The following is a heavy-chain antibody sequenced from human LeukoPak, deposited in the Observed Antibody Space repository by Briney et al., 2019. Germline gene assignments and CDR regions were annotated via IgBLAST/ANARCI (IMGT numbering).Heavy chain of an antibody. Sequence: GGSLRLSCAASGFTFSSYSMNWVRQAPGKGLEWVSYISSSSSTIYYADSVKGRFTISRDNAKNSLYLQMNSLRAEDTAVHYCARDKAAYYMDVWGKGTTVTVSS. V-gene: IGHV3-48*04. CDR2: ISSSSSTI. CDR3: ARDKAAYYMDV. J-gene: IGHJ6*03. CDR1: GFTFSSYS.